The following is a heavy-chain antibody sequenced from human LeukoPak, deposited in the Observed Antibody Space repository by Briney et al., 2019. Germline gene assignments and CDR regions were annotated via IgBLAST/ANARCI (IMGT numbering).Heavy chain of an antibody. CDR3: AKDSSYGSGSFHFVY. J-gene: IGHJ4*02. Sequence: GASLRLSCAASGFTFSSYAMSWVRQAPGKGLEWVSAISGSGGSTYYADSVKGRFTISRDNSKNTLYLQMNSLRAEDTAVYYCAKDSSYGSGSFHFVYWGQGTLVTVSS. D-gene: IGHD3-10*01. CDR2: ISGSGGST. CDR1: GFTFSSYA. V-gene: IGHV3-23*01.